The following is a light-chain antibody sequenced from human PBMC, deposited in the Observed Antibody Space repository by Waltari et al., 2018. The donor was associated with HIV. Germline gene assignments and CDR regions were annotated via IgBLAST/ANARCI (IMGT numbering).Light chain of an antibody. J-gene: IGLJ1*01. CDR1: SPTVGSDY. CDR2: DVN. Sequence: QSALTQPRPVSGSPGQSVTISCAGTSPTVGSDYVSWYKQQLDEAPKLIVYDVNKWPSGVPNRFSGSKSGDTASLTISGLQPDDEADYFCFAYAGSYFKNVFGIGTHVTVL. CDR3: FAYAGSYFKNV. V-gene: IGLV2-11*01.